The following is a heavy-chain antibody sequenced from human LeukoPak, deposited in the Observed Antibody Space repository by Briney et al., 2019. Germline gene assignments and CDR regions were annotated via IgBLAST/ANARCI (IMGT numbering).Heavy chain of an antibody. CDR1: GFTFSYYY. Sequence: GSLRLSCAASGFTFSYYYMTWIRQAPGRGPEWVSYISSSGSTIYDAHSVEGRFTISRDNAKNSRYLQMNRLRAEGTTVYYCAELGITMIGGVWGKGTTVTISS. CDR3: AELGITMIGGV. CDR2: ISSSGSTI. V-gene: IGHV3-11*04. D-gene: IGHD3-10*02. J-gene: IGHJ6*04.